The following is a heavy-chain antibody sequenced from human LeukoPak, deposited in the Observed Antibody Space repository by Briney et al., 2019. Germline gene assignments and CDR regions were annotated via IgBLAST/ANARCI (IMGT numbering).Heavy chain of an antibody. J-gene: IGHJ4*02. CDR3: AREVISTPSYFDY. CDR1: GLTVSSSF. Sequence: GGSLRLSCAASGLTVSSSFIYWVRRAPGKGLEWVSFIHRDDKTYYAGSVKGRFTMSRDSSKNTLYLQMNSLGADDTAVYYCAREVISTPSYFDYWGQGILVTVSS. V-gene: IGHV3-53*01. CDR2: IHRDDKT. D-gene: IGHD2-2*01.